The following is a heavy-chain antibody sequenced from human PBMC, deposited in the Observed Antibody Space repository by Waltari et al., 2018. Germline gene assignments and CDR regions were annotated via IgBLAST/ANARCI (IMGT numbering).Heavy chain of an antibody. CDR2: IGCNSGAI. J-gene: IGHJ4*02. Sequence: EVQLVTSGGGLVQPGRSLRLACVGSGFRFDDYALYWVRQRPGKGVEVGSVIGCNSGAIGYADPVRGRFSTYRDNARKSLYLQMGRLRPEDTALYYCVKGGWGFGAFYEQHWGQGIQVTVSS. V-gene: IGHV3-9*01. CDR3: VKGGWGFGAFYEQH. CDR1: GFRFDDYA. D-gene: IGHD3-10*01.